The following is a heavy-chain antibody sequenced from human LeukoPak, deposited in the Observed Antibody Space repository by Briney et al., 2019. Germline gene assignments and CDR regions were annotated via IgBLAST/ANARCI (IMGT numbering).Heavy chain of an antibody. CDR1: GGSFSGYY. V-gene: IGHV4-34*01. Sequence: PSATLSLTCAVYGGSFSGYYWSWIRPPPGKGLEWIGEINHSGSTNYNPSLKSRVTISVDTSKNQFSLKLSSVTAADTAVYYCARVDYDILTDKDRRFDYWGQGTLVTVSS. J-gene: IGHJ4*02. D-gene: IGHD3-9*01. CDR3: ARVDYDILTDKDRRFDY. CDR2: INHSGST.